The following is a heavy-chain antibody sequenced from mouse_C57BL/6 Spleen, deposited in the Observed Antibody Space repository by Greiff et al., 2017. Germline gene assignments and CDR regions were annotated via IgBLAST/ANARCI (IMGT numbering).Heavy chain of an antibody. V-gene: IGHV3-6*01. D-gene: IGHD1-1*01. J-gene: IGHJ1*03. Sequence: EVQLVESGPGLVKPSQSLSLTCSVTGYSITSGYYWNWIRQFPGNKLEWMGYISYDGSNNYNPSLKNRISITRYTSKNQFFLKLNSVTTEDTATYYCARAGYYGSSPYFDVWGTGTTVTVSS. CDR3: ARAGYYGSSPYFDV. CDR2: ISYDGSN. CDR1: GYSITSGYY.